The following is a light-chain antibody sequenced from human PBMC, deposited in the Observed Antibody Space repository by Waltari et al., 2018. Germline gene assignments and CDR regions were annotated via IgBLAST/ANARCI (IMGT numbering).Light chain of an antibody. CDR2: NTD. J-gene: IGLJ3*02. V-gene: IGLV7-46*01. CDR1: TGTVTSGHY. Sequence: QAVVTQEPSLTVSPGGTVTLTCGSSTGTVTSGHYPYWFQQKPGQAPRTLIYNTDSKNSWTPARFAGFLLGGKTALILSGAQPEDEADYYCLLFYSGVWVFGGGTKLTVL. CDR3: LLFYSGVWV.